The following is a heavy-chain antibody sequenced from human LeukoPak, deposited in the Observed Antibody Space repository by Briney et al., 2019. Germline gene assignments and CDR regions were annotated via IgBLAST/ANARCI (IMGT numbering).Heavy chain of an antibody. V-gene: IGHV3-53*01. CDR2: IYSGGST. CDR1: GFTVSSNY. CDR3: ARAGWELGAAAAFDI. D-gene: IGHD1-26*01. J-gene: IGHJ3*02. Sequence: GGSLRLSCAASGFTVSSNYMSWVRQAPGKGLEWVSVIYSGGSTYYADSVKGRFTISRDNSKNTLYLQMNSLRAEDTAVYYCARAGWELGAAAAFDIWGQGTMVTVSS.